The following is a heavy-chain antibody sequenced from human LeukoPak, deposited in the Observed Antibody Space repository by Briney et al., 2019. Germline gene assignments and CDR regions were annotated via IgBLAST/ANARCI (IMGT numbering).Heavy chain of an antibody. D-gene: IGHD1-26*01. CDR2: TYPGDSDT. Sequence: GESLKISCKGSGYSFTSYWIGWVRQMPGKGLEGMGITYPGDSDTRYSPSFQGQVTISADKSISTAYLQWSSLKASDTAMYYCARMGIAGATRNYFDYWGQGTLVTVSS. CDR1: GYSFTSYW. V-gene: IGHV5-51*01. CDR3: ARMGIAGATRNYFDY. J-gene: IGHJ4*02.